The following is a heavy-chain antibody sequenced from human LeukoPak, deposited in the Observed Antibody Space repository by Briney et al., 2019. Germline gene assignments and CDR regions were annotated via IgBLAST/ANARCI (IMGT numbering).Heavy chain of an antibody. CDR2: ISGSGGST. Sequence: GGSLRLSCAASGFTFSSYAMSWVRQAPGKGLEWFSAISGSGGSTYYAGSVKGRFTISRDNSKNTLYLQMNSLRAEDTAVYYCAKDGHHPPVIVGATRLDYWGQGTLVTVSS. CDR1: GFTFSSYA. CDR3: AKDGHHPPVIVGATRLDY. V-gene: IGHV3-23*01. D-gene: IGHD1-26*01. J-gene: IGHJ4*02.